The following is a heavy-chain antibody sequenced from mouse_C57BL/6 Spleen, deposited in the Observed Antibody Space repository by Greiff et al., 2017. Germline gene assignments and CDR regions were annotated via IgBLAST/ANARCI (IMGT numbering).Heavy chain of an antibody. CDR3: ARRDTTVALDY. V-gene: IGHV1-69*01. J-gene: IGHJ2*01. Sequence: VQLQQPGAELVMPGASVKLSCKASGYTFTSYWMHWVKQRPGQGLEWIGEIDPSDSYTNYNQKFKGKSTLTVDKSSSTAYMQLSSLTSEDSAVYYCARRDTTVALDYWGQGTTLTVSS. CDR2: IDPSDSYT. D-gene: IGHD1-1*01. CDR1: GYTFTSYW.